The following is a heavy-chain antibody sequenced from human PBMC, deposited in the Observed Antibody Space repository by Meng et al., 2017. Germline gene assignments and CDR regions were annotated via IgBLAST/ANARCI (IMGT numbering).Heavy chain of an antibody. CDR2: IYHSGST. J-gene: IGHJ4*02. CDR3: ARIGDWGSTRYFDY. CDR1: GCSISSSNL. D-gene: IGHD7-27*01. Sequence: QGRLQECGPGPVEPSGTLSLTCAVSGCSISSSNLWGWVSQPPGKGLEWIGEIYHSGSTNYNPSLKSRVTISVDKSKNQFSLKLSSVSAADTAVYYCARIGDWGSTRYFDYWGQGTLVTVSS. V-gene: IGHV4-4*02.